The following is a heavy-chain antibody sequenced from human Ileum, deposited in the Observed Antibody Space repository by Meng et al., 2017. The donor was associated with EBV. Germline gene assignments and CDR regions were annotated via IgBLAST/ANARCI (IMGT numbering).Heavy chain of an antibody. CDR2: IIHGGSP. V-gene: IGHV4-34*12. D-gene: IGHD2-8*02. J-gene: IGHJ4*02. Sequence: QVPLQQWGPGLLNPSETLSLTCAVNGGSLSGAYWTWIRQPPGKGLEWIGEIIHGGSPSYNPSLKSLVTISIDTSKNQLALMLSSVTAADTAVYYCARRPTGIDYWGQGTLVTVSS. CDR1: GGSLSGAY. CDR3: ARRPTGIDY.